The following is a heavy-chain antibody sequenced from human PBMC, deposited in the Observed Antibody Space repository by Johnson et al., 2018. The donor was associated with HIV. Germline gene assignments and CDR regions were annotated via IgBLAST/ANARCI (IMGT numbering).Heavy chain of an antibody. CDR2: TWFDGTNQ. D-gene: IGHD3-22*01. Sequence: VQLVESGGGVVPPGTSLRLSCVPSGFTFSSYGMHWVRQAPGKGLEWVETTWFDGTNQYYADSVKCRSTISRANFKKTVHLQMNSLRAEDTAVYYCAKGHYYDSSDYYNQRYAFDIWGQGTMVTVSS. J-gene: IGHJ3*02. CDR3: AKGHYYDSSDYYNQRYAFDI. CDR1: GFTFSSYG. V-gene: IGHV3-33*06.